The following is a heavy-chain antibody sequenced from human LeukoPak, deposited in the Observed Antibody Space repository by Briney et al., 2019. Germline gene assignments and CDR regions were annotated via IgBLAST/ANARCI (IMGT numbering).Heavy chain of an antibody. CDR1: GGSISSSHYY. CDR3: ARGRNGLLWFGELLS. D-gene: IGHD3-10*01. CDR2: IYYSGST. V-gene: IGHV4-39*07. J-gene: IGHJ5*02. Sequence: SETLSLTCTVSGGSISSSHYYWGWIRQPPGKGLEWIGSIYYSGSTYYNPSLKSRVTVSVDTSKNQFSLKLSSVTAADTAVYYCARGRNGLLWFGELLSWGQGTLVTVSS.